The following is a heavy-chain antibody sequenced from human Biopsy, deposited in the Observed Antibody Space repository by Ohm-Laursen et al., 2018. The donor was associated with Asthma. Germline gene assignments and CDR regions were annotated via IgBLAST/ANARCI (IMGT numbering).Heavy chain of an antibody. Sequence: SLRLSCAAIGFSFSNFAIHWVRQAPGKGLEWVGVISKDASTQDYADSVKGRFTMARDNSKNTLDLQMNSLREEDTAVYYCVRDGTDDAFDIWGQGTVVSVSS. CDR1: GFSFSNFA. CDR3: VRDGTDDAFDI. CDR2: ISKDASTQ. D-gene: IGHD1-1*01. V-gene: IGHV3-30*01. J-gene: IGHJ3*02.